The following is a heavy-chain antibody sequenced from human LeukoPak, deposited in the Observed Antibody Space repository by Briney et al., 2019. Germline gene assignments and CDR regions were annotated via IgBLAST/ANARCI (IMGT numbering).Heavy chain of an antibody. V-gene: IGHV3-33*01. Sequence: PGGSLRLSCVVSGFIFSNYGMHWVRQAPGKGLEWVAVIRYDESTKYYVDSVKGRFTISRDNSKNTLYLQMNGLRDDDTAVYYCARAYSRESGYDFTPYYWGQGTLVTVSS. CDR1: GFIFSNYG. J-gene: IGHJ4*02. CDR2: IRYDESTK. CDR3: ARAYSRESGYDFTPYY. D-gene: IGHD5-12*01.